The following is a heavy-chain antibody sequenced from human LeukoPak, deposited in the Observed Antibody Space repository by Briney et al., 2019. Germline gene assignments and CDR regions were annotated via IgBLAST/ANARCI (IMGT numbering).Heavy chain of an antibody. CDR3: ASRKLGNDY. V-gene: IGHV4-59*02. CDR1: GGSVTDYY. J-gene: IGHJ4*02. CDR2: IYYTGT. Sequence: SETLSLTCTVSGGSVTDYYWSWIRQSPGKGLEWIGYIYYTGTSYNPFLKSRVTISADTSKNQFSLKLISVTAADTAVYYCASRKLGNDYWGQGTLVTVSS. D-gene: IGHD7-27*01.